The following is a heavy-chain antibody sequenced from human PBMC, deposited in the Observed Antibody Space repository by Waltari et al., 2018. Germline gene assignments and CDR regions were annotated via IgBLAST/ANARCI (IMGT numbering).Heavy chain of an antibody. V-gene: IGHV3-23*01. CDR1: GFTFSKDA. CDR2: ISGNGGRT. D-gene: IGHD6-25*01. Sequence: EVQLLESGGGLAQPGGSMRLHCVASGFTFSKDAMGWGRQAPGKGLEWVSLISGNGGRTYYADSVEGRFTISRDNSKNTVDLLMKSLRVEDTAVYYCAKDPGFRPYYFDYWGQGTLVTVSS. CDR3: AKDPGFRPYYFDY. J-gene: IGHJ4*02.